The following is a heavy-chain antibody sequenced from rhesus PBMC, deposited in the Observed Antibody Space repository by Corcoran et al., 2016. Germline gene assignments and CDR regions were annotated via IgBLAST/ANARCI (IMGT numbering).Heavy chain of an antibody. Sequence: HLQESGPGLVKPSETLSLTCAFSGGSIIDYYYCSWIRQPPGKGLEWVGCLYSSGGGTNYNPSLQNQVTISIYTAKNQFTLKLRSVTDADTAVYYCARGEAGTTTYFDYWGQGVLVTVSS. J-gene: IGHJ4*01. CDR1: GGSIIDYYY. CDR3: ARGEAGTTTYFDY. D-gene: IGHD1-20*01. V-gene: IGHV4-106*01. CDR2: LYSSGGGT.